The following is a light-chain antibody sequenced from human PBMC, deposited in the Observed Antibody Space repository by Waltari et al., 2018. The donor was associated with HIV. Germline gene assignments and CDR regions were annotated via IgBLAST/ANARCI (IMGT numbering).Light chain of an antibody. J-gene: IGKJ1*01. CDR1: QNVSNY. CDR3: HQRRNWPGT. CDR2: ESS. Sequence: EVVLTQSPVTLSLSVGQSCVLSCRASQNVSNYLAWYQQKPGRAPRLLIHESSQRATGVPARFSGSGSGTDFTLTISRIEPEDFSIFYCHQRRNWPGTFGQGTRVDI. V-gene: IGKV3-11*01.